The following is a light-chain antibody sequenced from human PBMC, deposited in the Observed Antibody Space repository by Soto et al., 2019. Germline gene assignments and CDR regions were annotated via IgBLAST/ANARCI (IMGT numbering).Light chain of an antibody. V-gene: IGKV1-5*01. Sequence: DIQMTQSPSTLSASVGDRVTITCRASQTISNWLAWYQQKPGKAPKLLISDVSNLERGVPSRFSGSGSGTEFTLTISSLETDDVATYYCQQYSSYASFGQGTKVDIK. CDR1: QTISNW. CDR2: DVS. CDR3: QQYSSYAS. J-gene: IGKJ1*01.